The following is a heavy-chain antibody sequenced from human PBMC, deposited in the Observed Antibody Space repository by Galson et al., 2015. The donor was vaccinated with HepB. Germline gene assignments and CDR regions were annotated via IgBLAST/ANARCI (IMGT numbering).Heavy chain of an antibody. CDR1: GDSVSSNSAA. Sequence: CAISGDSVSSNSAAWNWIRQSPSRGLEWLGRTYYRSRWYNDYAVSVKSRITINPDTSKNQFSLQLKSVTAEDTAVYFCARAEILHLGPTTHYGLDVWGQGTTVTVSS. V-gene: IGHV6-1*01. CDR2: TYYRSRWYN. J-gene: IGHJ6*02. D-gene: IGHD3-10*01. CDR3: ARAEILHLGPTTHYGLDV.